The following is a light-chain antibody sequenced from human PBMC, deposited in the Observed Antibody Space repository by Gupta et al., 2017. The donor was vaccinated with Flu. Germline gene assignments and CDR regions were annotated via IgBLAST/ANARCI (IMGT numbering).Light chain of an antibody. CDR2: RKS. Sequence: SVLTQPPSASATRGQSVTFSCSASSSAVGSNYVAWYQQLPGKAPKLLIYRKSQRPSGVPDRFSGSKSGTTASLAITGLRSEDEADYYCAAWAGSMSGGVFGGGTKLTVL. CDR1: SSAVGSNY. J-gene: IGLJ3*02. CDR3: AAWAGSMSGGV. V-gene: IGLV1-47*01.